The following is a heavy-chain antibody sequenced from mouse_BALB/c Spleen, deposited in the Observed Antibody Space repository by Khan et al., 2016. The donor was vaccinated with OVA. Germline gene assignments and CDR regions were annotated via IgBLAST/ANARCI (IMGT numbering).Heavy chain of an antibody. CDR3: ARIYGSDFDY. Sequence: VQLQQSGPELVKPGASVKISCKASGYSFTGYFMNWVMQSHGKSLEWIGRINPHIGETFYNQKFKGKATLTVDESSSTAHRELRSLASEDSAVYYCARIYGSDFDYWGQGTTLTVSS. CDR2: INPHIGET. V-gene: IGHV1-20*02. J-gene: IGHJ2*01. D-gene: IGHD1-1*01. CDR1: GYSFTGYF.